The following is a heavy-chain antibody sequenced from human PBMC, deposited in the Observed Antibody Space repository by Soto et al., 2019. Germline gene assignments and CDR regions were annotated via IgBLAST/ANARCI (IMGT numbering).Heavy chain of an antibody. CDR1: GGSFSGYY. V-gene: IGHV4-34*01. CDR3: ARGQPIVVVTAITEYFQH. Sequence: SETLSLTCAVYGGSFSGYYWSWIRQPPGKGLEWIGEINHSGSTNYSPSLKSRVNISVDTSKNQFSLKLSSVTAADTAVYYCARGQPIVVVTAITEYFQHWGQGTLVTVSS. D-gene: IGHD2-21*02. CDR2: INHSGST. J-gene: IGHJ1*01.